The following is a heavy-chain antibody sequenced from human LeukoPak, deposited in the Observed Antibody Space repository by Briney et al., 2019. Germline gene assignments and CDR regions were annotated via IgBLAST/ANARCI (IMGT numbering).Heavy chain of an antibody. J-gene: IGHJ4*02. CDR1: GGSISSYY. CDR2: IYYSGST. CDR3: ARYSVPYYFDY. D-gene: IGHD6-13*01. Sequence: SETLSLTCTVSGGSISSYYWSRIRQPPGKGLEWIGYIYYSGSTNYNPSLKSRVTISVDTSKNQFSLKLSSVTAADTAVYYCARYSVPYYFDYWGQGTLVTVSS. V-gene: IGHV4-59*01.